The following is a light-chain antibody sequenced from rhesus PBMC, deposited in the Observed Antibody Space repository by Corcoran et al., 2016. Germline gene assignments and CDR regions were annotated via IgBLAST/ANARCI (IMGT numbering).Light chain of an antibody. CDR3: CSYTTSGTYI. Sequence: QAAPTQPPSVSGSPGQSVTISCPGASSDIGDYTYVSWYQQHPDKAPKVMIYGVTKRPSGVSDRFSGSKSGNTASLTISGLQAEDEADYFCCSYTTSGTYIFGPGTRLTVL. CDR1: SSDIGDYTY. V-gene: IGLV2S7*01. J-gene: IGLJ1*01. CDR2: GVT.